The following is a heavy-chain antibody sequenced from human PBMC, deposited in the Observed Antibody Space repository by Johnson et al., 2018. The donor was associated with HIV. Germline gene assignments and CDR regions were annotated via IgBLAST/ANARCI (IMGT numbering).Heavy chain of an antibody. D-gene: IGHD6-19*01. CDR2: ISYDESTK. J-gene: IGHJ3*02. CDR1: GFTFSSYA. CDR3: ARSGRIHNNGWYWGGAFDI. V-gene: IGHV3-30-3*01. Sequence: QVQLVESGGGVVQPGRSLRLSCAASGFTFSSYALHWVRQAPGKGLEWLAVISYDESTKDYADSVKGRFTISRDNSKNTLYLQMNSLRAEDTAVYYCARSGRIHNNGWYWGGAFDIWGQGTMVTVSS.